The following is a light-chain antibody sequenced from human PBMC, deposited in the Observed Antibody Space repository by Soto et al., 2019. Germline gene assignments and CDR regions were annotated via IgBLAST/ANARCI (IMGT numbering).Light chain of an antibody. CDR2: WAS. J-gene: IGKJ2*01. V-gene: IGKV4-1*01. CDR3: QQYYSTPPL. CDR1: QSGLYSSNNKNY. Sequence: DIVMTQSPDSLAVSLGERATINCKSSQSGLYSSNNKNYLAWYQQKPGQPPKLLIYWASTRESGVPDRFSGSGSGTDFTLTISSLQAEDVAVYYCQQYYSTPPLFGQGTKLEIK.